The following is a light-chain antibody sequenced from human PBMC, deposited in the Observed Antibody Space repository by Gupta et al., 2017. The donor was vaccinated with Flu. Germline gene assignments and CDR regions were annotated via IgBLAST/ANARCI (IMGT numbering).Light chain of an antibody. CDR3: SAWDDSLNGWV. Sequence: SVLTQPPSASGTPGQRITISFSASSSNSGSNTVNWYQQLPGTAPKLLIYSNNHRPSGVPDRFSGSKSGNSASLAISGLQPEDEADYYWSAWDDSLNGWVFGGGTKLTVL. J-gene: IGLJ3*02. CDR1: SSNSGSNT. V-gene: IGLV1-44*01. CDR2: SNN.